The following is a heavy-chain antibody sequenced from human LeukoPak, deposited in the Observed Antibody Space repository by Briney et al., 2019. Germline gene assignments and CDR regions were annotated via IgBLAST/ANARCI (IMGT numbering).Heavy chain of an antibody. CDR3: ARVTRPSENDY. CDR1: GGTFSSYA. CDR2: IIPIFGTA. V-gene: IGHV1-69*05. J-gene: IGHJ4*02. Sequence: SVKVSCKASGGTFSSYAISWVRQAPGQGLEWMGGIIPIFGTANYAQKLQGRVTMTTDTSTSTAYMELRSLRSDDTAMYYCARVTRPSENDYWGQGTLVTVSS.